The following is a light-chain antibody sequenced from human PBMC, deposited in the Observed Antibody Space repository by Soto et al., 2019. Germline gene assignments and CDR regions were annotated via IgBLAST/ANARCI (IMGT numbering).Light chain of an antibody. CDR1: QSISSW. Sequence: DIQMTQSPSTLSASVGDRVTITCRASQSISSWLAWYQQKPGKAPKLLIYKASSLESGVPSRFNDSGSGTEFTLTISSLQPDDFATYYCQQCSSYSTFGQGTKVEIK. V-gene: IGKV1-5*03. CDR2: KAS. J-gene: IGKJ1*01. CDR3: QQCSSYST.